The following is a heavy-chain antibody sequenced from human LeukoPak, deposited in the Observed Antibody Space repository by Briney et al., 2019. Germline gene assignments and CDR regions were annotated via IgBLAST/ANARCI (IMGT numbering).Heavy chain of an antibody. Sequence: ASVKVSCKASGYTFTSYYMHWVRQAPGQGLEWMGIINPSGGSTSYAQKFQGRVTMTRDTSISTAYMELSRLRSDDTAVYYCARGDYGDYNLFDYWGQGTLVTVSS. J-gene: IGHJ4*02. V-gene: IGHV1-46*01. CDR2: INPSGGST. D-gene: IGHD4-17*01. CDR1: GYTFTSYY. CDR3: ARGDYGDYNLFDY.